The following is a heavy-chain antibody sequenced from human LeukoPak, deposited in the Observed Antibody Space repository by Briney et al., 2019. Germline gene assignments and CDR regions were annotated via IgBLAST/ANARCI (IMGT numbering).Heavy chain of an antibody. CDR1: GFTFSSYA. CDR3: ARALDWYFDL. J-gene: IGHJ2*01. Sequence: GGSLRLSCAASGFTFSSYAMHWVRQAPGKGLEWVAVISYDGSNKYYADSVKGRFTISRDNAKNSLYLQMNSLRAEDTAVYYCARALDWYFDLWGRGTLVTVSS. V-gene: IGHV3-30-3*01. CDR2: ISYDGSNK.